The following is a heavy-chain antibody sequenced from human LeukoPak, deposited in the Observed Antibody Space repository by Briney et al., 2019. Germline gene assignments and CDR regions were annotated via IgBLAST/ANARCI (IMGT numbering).Heavy chain of an antibody. CDR2: INPNSGGT. D-gene: IGHD5-12*01. J-gene: IGHJ5*02. Sequence: GASVKVSCKASGYTFTGYYMHWVRQAPGQGLEWMGWINPNSGGTNYAQKFQGRVTMTRDTSISTAYMELSRLRSDDTAVYYCSEGGSGYDSYWFDPWGQGTLVTVSS. V-gene: IGHV1-2*02. CDR3: SEGGSGYDSYWFDP. CDR1: GYTFTGYY.